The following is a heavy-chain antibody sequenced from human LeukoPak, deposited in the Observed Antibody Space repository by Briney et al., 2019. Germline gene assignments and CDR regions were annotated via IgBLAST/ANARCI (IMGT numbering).Heavy chain of an antibody. CDR2: INHSRST. Sequence: PSETLSLTCAVYGGSFSGYYWSWIRQPPGKGLEWIGEINHSRSTNYNPSLKSRVTISVDTSKNQFSLKLSSVTAADTAVYYCARGRNVLRYNYAFDIWGQGTMVTVSS. D-gene: IGHD3-9*01. CDR3: ARGRNVLRYNYAFDI. V-gene: IGHV4-34*01. CDR1: GGSFSGYY. J-gene: IGHJ3*02.